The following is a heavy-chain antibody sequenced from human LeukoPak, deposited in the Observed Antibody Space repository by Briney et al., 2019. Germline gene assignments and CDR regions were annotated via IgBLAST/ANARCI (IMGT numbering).Heavy chain of an antibody. CDR1: GITFSSYA. CDR3: AREKQLVGYFDY. CDR2: ISGTGGSI. V-gene: IGHV3-23*01. D-gene: IGHD6-6*01. J-gene: IGHJ4*02. Sequence: PGGSLRLSCAASGITFSSYAMSWVRQAPGKELEWVSAISGTGGSIYYADSVKGRFTISRDNSKNTLYLRMNSLRAEDTAVYYCAREKQLVGYFDYWGQGTLVTVSS.